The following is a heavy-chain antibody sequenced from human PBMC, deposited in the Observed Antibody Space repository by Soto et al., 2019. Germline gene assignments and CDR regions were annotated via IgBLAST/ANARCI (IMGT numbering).Heavy chain of an antibody. Sequence: EVQLVECGGGLVQPGGSLRLSCAASGFTFSSYWMHWVRQAPGKGLVWVAGIPSDGSSTSYADSVKARFAISRDKAKNTPYLLRNSLSAADTAVSYCARGRDDDVWSGRSNYDAFAIWIQGAMVTVSS. CDR3: ARGRDDDVWSGRSNYDAFAI. J-gene: IGHJ3*02. CDR1: GFTFSSYW. D-gene: IGHD3-3*01. CDR2: IPSDGSST. V-gene: IGHV3-74*01.